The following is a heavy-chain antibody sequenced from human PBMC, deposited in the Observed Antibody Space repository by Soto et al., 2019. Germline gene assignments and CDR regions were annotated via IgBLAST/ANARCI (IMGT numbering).Heavy chain of an antibody. J-gene: IGHJ6*02. CDR2: ISSSSSYI. V-gene: IGHV3-21*01. CDR1: GFTFSSYS. Sequence: EVQLVESGGGLVKPGGSLRLSCAASGFTFSSYSMNWVRQAPGKGLEWVSSISSSSSYIYYADSVKGRFTISRDNAKNSLYLQMNSLRAEDTAVYYCARAQRRDYYYGMDVWGQGTTVTVSS. CDR3: ARAQRRDYYYGMDV.